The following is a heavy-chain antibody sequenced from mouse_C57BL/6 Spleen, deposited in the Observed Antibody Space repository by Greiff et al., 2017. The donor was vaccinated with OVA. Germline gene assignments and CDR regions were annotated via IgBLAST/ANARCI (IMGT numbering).Heavy chain of an antibody. V-gene: IGHV3-6*01. CDR2: ISYDGSN. CDR3: ARDYDVDWYFDV. CDR1: GYSITSGYY. J-gene: IGHJ1*03. D-gene: IGHD2-12*01. Sequence: ESGPGLVKPSQSLSLTCSVTGYSITSGYYWNWIRQFPGNKLEWMGYISYDGSNNYNPSLKNRISITRDTSKNQFFLKLNSVTTEDTATYYCARDYDVDWYFDVWGTGTTVTVSS.